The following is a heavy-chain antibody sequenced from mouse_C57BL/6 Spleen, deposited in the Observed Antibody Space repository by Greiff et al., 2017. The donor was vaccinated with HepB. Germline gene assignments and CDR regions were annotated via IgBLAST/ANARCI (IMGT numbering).Heavy chain of an antibody. D-gene: IGHD1-1*01. CDR2: FYPGSGSI. J-gene: IGHJ1*03. V-gene: IGHV1-62-2*01. CDR1: GYTFTEYT. Sequence: LVKPGASVKLSCKASGYTFTEYTIHWVKQRSGQGLEWIGWFYPGSGSIKYNEKFKDKATLTADKSSSTVYMELSRLTSEDSAVYFCARHEEPSYYYGSSLPWYFDVWGTGTTVTVSS. CDR3: ARHEEPSYYYGSSLPWYFDV.